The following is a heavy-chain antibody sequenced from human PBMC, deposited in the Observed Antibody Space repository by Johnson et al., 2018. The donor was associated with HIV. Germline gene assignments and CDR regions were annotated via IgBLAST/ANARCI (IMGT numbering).Heavy chain of an antibody. D-gene: IGHD3-10*01. J-gene: IGHJ3*02. CDR2: ISPSGSSI. CDR3: AGESPGLGVNGFDI. Sequence: QVQLVESGGGLIQPGGSLRLSCAASGFIFSDYYMSWIRQAPGKGMEWVSYISPSGSSINYADSVKGRFTISRDNAKNSLYLQLNSLRAEDTALYYCAGESPGLGVNGFDIWGKGKMVTVSS. CDR1: GFIFSDYY. V-gene: IGHV3-11*04.